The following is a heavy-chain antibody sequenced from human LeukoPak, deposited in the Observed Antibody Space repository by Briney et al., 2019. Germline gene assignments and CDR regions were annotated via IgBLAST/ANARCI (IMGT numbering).Heavy chain of an antibody. V-gene: IGHV3-7*01. J-gene: IGHJ4*02. D-gene: IGHD3-22*01. Sequence: PGGSLRLSCAASGFTFSSYWMSRVRQAPGKGLEWVANIKQDGSEKYYVDSVKGRFTISRGNAKNSLYLQMNSLRAEDTAVYYCARAGDYYDSSGYIDYWGQGTLDTVSS. CDR3: ARAGDYYDSSGYIDY. CDR1: GFTFSSYW. CDR2: IKQDGSEK.